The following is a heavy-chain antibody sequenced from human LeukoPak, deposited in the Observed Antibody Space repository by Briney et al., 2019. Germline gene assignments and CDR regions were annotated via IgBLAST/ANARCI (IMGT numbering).Heavy chain of an antibody. CDR2: SSWNSGSI. J-gene: IGHJ4*02. V-gene: IGHV3-9*01. Sequence: GRPLRPPCAAPGFTFEDYAMDGGRQAPGEGLEGGSGSSWNSGSIGYADSVKGRFTISRDNAKNSLYLQMNSLRAEDTALYYCAKDTGRTYYYDSSGFFDYWGQGTLVTVSS. CDR1: GFTFEDYA. CDR3: AKDTGRTYYYDSSGFFDY. D-gene: IGHD3-22*01.